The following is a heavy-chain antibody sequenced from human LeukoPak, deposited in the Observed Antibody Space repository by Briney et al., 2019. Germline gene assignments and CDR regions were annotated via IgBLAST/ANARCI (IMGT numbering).Heavy chain of an antibody. CDR3: ARHNDSSGYYPSYFDY. D-gene: IGHD3-22*01. Sequence: SETLSLTCTVSGGSISSSSYYWGWIRQPPGKGLEWNGRIYYSGSTYYNPSLKSRVTTSVDTSKNQFSLKLNAVTAADTAVYYCARHNDSSGYYPSYFDYWGQGTLVTVSS. CDR2: IYYSGST. J-gene: IGHJ4*02. CDR1: GGSISSSSYY. V-gene: IGHV4-39*01.